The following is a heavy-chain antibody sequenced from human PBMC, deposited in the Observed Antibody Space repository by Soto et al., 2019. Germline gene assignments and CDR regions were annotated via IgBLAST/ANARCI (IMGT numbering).Heavy chain of an antibody. J-gene: IGHJ6*02. V-gene: IGHV5-10-1*01. Sequence: GESLKISCKGSGYSFTSYWISWVRQMPGKGLEWMGRIAPSDSYTNYSPSFQGHVTISADKSISTAYLQWSSLKASDTAMYYCARERNTMILVDPTSGMDVWGQGTTVTVSS. D-gene: IGHD3-22*01. CDR2: IAPSDSYT. CDR1: GYSFTSYW. CDR3: ARERNTMILVDPTSGMDV.